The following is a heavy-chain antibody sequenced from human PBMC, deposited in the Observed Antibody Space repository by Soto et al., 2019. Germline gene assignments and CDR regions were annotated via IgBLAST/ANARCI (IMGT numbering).Heavy chain of an antibody. J-gene: IGHJ4*02. CDR2: ISSGSSTI. CDR1: GFTFSDYY. CDR3: ARAKGVVGADFDC. V-gene: IGHV3-11*01. Sequence: GGSLRLSCAASGFTFSDYYMSWIRQTPGKGLKWVSYISSGSSTIYYADSVKGRFTISRDNAKNSLYLQMNSLRAEDTAVYYCARAKGVVGADFDCWGQGTLGTVSS. D-gene: IGHD1-26*01.